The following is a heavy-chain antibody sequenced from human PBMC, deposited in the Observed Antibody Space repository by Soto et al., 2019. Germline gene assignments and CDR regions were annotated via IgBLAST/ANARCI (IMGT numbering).Heavy chain of an antibody. CDR2: VYYSGST. CDR1: GGSISSYY. J-gene: IGHJ4*02. Sequence: SETLSLTCTVSGGSISSYYCSWIRQPPGKGLEWIGYVYYSGSTNYNPSLKSRVTISVDTSKNQYSLKLCSVSAADTAVYYCARDSYGSDYWGQGTLVTVSS. D-gene: IGHD5-18*01. CDR3: ARDSYGSDY. V-gene: IGHV4-59*12.